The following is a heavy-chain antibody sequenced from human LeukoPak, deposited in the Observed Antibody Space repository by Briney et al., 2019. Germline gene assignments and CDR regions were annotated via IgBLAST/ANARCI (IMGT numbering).Heavy chain of an antibody. CDR3: AKLPDIVLVVYAWYFDL. J-gene: IGHJ2*01. V-gene: IGHV3-23*01. Sequence: GGSLRLSCAASGLTFSSYAMSWVRQAPGKGLEWVSAISGSGGSTYYADSVKGRFTISRDNSKNTLYLQMNSLRAEDTAVYYCAKLPDIVLVVYAWYFDLWGRGTLVTVSS. CDR1: GLTFSSYA. CDR2: ISGSGGST. D-gene: IGHD2-8*02.